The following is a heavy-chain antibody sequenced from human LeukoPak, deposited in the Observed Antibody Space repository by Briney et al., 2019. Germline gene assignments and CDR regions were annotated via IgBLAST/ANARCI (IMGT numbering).Heavy chain of an antibody. J-gene: IGHJ4*02. V-gene: IGHV3-74*01. CDR2: IKSDGSTT. Sequence: GGSLRLSCAASGFSLSSYAMHWVRQAPGTGLVWVSRIKSDGSTTNYADFVKGRFTISRDNAKNSLYPQMNSLRAEDTAVYYCARLYSSSSGLRASDYWGQGTLVTVSS. D-gene: IGHD6-6*01. CDR3: ARLYSSSSGLRASDY. CDR1: GFSLSSYA.